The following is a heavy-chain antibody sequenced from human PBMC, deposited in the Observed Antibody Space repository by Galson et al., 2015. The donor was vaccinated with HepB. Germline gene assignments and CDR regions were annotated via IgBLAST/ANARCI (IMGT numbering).Heavy chain of an antibody. CDR2: IKQDGSEK. Sequence: SLRLSCAASGFTFSSYWMSWVRQAPGKGLEWVANIKQDGSEKCYVDSVKGRFTISRDNAKNSLYLQMNSLRAEDTAVYYCAREMGGVVVIAIDWYFDLWGRGTLVTVSS. J-gene: IGHJ2*01. CDR1: GFTFSSYW. CDR3: AREMGGVVVIAIDWYFDL. V-gene: IGHV3-7*03. D-gene: IGHD2-21*01.